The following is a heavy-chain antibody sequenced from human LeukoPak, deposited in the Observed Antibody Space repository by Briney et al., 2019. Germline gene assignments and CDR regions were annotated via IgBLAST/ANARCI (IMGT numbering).Heavy chain of an antibody. Sequence: GGSLRLSCAASGFTFSSYAMSWVRQAPGKGLEGVSGISGSGGSTYYADSVKGRFTISRDNSKNTLYLQMNSLRAEDTAVYYCASHQGYYYYGMDVWGQGTTVTVSS. J-gene: IGHJ6*02. CDR2: ISGSGGST. CDR3: ASHQGYYYYGMDV. CDR1: GFTFSSYA. D-gene: IGHD2-2*01. V-gene: IGHV3-23*01.